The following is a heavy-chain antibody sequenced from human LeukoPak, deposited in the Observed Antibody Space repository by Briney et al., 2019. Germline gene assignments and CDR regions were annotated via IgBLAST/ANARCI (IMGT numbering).Heavy chain of an antibody. Sequence: GSLRLSCAASGFTFSSYGMHWVRQAPGKGLEWVAVISYDGSNKYYADSVKGRFTISRDNSKNTLYLQMNSLRAEDTAVCYCAKQFRPDTAMVEDAFDIWGQGTMVTVSS. CDR1: GFTFSSYG. CDR2: ISYDGSNK. V-gene: IGHV3-30*18. D-gene: IGHD5-18*01. J-gene: IGHJ3*02. CDR3: AKQFRPDTAMVEDAFDI.